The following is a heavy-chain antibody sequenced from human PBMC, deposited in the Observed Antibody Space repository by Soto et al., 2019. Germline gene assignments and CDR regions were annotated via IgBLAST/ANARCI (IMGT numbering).Heavy chain of an antibody. D-gene: IGHD5-18*01. CDR1: GGSFSGYY. Sequence: PSETLSLTCAVYGGSFSGYYWSWIRQPPGKGLEWIGEINHSGSTNSNPSLKSRVTISVDTSKSLCALKLRSVTATYTAVYYCARGGRHSYGYIRDYYYVGIDVWCQGTTVTVSS. CDR3: ARGGRHSYGYIRDYYYVGIDV. V-gene: IGHV4-34*01. CDR2: INHSGST. J-gene: IGHJ6*02.